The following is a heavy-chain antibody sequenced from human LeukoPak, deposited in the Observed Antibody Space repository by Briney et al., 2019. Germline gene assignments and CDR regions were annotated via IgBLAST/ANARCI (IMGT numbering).Heavy chain of an antibody. Sequence: ASVKVSCKASGYTFTSYYMHWVRQAPGQGLEGMGIINPSGGSTSYAQKFQGRVTMTRDTSTSTVYMELSSLRSEDTAVYYCARDGGQLVHWFDPWGPRTLVTVSS. CDR2: INPSGGST. V-gene: IGHV1-46*01. CDR3: ARDGGQLVHWFDP. J-gene: IGHJ5*02. D-gene: IGHD6-13*01. CDR1: GYTFTSYY.